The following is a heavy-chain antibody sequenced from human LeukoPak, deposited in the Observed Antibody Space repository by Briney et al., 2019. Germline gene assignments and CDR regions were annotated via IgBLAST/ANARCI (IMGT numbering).Heavy chain of an antibody. CDR2: INHSGST. CDR3: ARGVGFSSSWYRY. Sequence: PSETLSLTCAVYGGSFSGYYWSWIRQPPGKGLEWIGKINHSGSTNYNPSLKSRVTISVDTSKNQFSLKLSSVTAADTAAYYCARGVGFSSSWYRYWGQGTLVTVSS. V-gene: IGHV4-34*01. D-gene: IGHD6-13*01. J-gene: IGHJ4*02. CDR1: GGSFSGYY.